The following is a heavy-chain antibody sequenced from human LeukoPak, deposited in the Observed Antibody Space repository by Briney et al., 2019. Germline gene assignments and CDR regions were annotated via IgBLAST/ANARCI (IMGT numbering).Heavy chain of an antibody. CDR3: ARVRGYCSSTSCTPPNDY. Sequence: ASVKVSCKASGYTFTGYYMHWVRQAPGQGLEWMGWINPNSGGTNYAQKFQGRVTMTRDTSISTAYMELSRLRSDDTAVYYCARVRGYCSSTSCTPPNDYWGQGTLVTVSS. CDR2: INPNSGGT. CDR1: GYTFTGYY. V-gene: IGHV1-2*02. J-gene: IGHJ4*02. D-gene: IGHD2-2*01.